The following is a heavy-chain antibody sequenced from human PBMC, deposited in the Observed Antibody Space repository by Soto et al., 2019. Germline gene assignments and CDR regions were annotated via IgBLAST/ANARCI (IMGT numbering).Heavy chain of an antibody. CDR2: IIPIFGTA. CDR1: GGTFSSYA. Sequence: GASVKVSCKASGGTFSSYAISWVRQAPGQGLEWMGGIIPIFGTANYAQKFQGRVTITADESTSTAYKEMSSLRSEDTAVFYCACALNHYGSGSYYTPPLGGFDYWGQGTLVTVSS. D-gene: IGHD3-10*01. V-gene: IGHV1-69*13. J-gene: IGHJ4*02. CDR3: ACALNHYGSGSYYTPPLGGFDY.